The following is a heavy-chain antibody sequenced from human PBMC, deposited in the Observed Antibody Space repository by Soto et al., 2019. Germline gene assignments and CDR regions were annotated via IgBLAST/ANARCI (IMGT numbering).Heavy chain of an antibody. CDR1: GGSISSGGYY. V-gene: IGHV4-31*03. CDR3: ARVLPGDPAYGIWFDP. CDR2: IYYSGST. D-gene: IGHD3-16*01. J-gene: IGHJ5*02. Sequence: PSETLSLTCTVSGGSISSGGYYWSWIRQHPGKGLEWIGYIYYSGSTYYNPSLKRRVTISVDTSKNQVSLKLSSVTAADTAVYYCARVLPGDPAYGIWFDPWGQGTLVTVSS.